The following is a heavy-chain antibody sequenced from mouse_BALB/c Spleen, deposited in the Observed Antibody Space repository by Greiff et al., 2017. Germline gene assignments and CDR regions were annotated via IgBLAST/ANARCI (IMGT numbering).Heavy chain of an antibody. D-gene: IGHD2-14*01. V-gene: IGHV1-15*01. CDR2: IDPETGGT. Sequence: VQLQQSGAELVRPGASVTLSCKASGYTFTDYEMHWVKQTPVHGLEWIGAIDPETGGTAYNQKFKGKATLTADKSSSTAYMELRSLTSEDSAVYYCTRGEVRRGYFDVWGAGTTVTVAS. J-gene: IGHJ1*01. CDR3: TRGEVRRGYFDV. CDR1: GYTFTDYE.